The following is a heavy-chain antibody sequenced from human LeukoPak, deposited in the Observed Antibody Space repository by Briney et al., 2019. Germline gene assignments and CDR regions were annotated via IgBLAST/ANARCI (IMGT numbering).Heavy chain of an antibody. CDR2: MNPNSGNT. Sequence: GASVKVSCKASGYTFTGYYMHWVRQAPGQGLEWMGWMNPNSGNTGYAQKFQGRVTMTRNTSISTAYMELSSLRSEDTAVYYCARGSWGYGDYYFDYWGQGTLVTVSS. D-gene: IGHD4-17*01. J-gene: IGHJ4*02. CDR1: GYTFTGYY. V-gene: IGHV1-8*02. CDR3: ARGSWGYGDYYFDY.